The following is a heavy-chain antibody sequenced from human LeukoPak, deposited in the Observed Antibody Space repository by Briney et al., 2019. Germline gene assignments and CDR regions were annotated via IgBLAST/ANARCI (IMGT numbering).Heavy chain of an antibody. CDR2: IYPGDSDT. Sequence: GESLKISCKGSGYSFTTYWIAWVRQMPGKGLEWMGTIYPGDSDTRYSPSFQGQVTISADKSISTAYLQWSSLKASDTAMYFCARQEGYGDYEHWGQGTLVTVSS. CDR3: ARQEGYGDYEH. V-gene: IGHV5-51*01. J-gene: IGHJ4*02. D-gene: IGHD4-17*01. CDR1: GYSFTTYW.